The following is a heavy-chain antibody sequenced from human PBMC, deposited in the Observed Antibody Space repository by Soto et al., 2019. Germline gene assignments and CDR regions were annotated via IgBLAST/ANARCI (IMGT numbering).Heavy chain of an antibody. V-gene: IGHV1-3*01. CDR1: GYTFTSYA. D-gene: IGHD5-12*01. Sequence: QVPLVQSGAEVKKPGASVKVSCKASGYTFTSYAMHWVRQAPGQRLEWMGWINAGNGNTKYSQKFQGRVTITRDTSASTAYMELSSLRSEDTAVYYCARESGYEFYYYYGMDVWGQGTTVTVSS. CDR3: ARESGYEFYYYYGMDV. J-gene: IGHJ6*02. CDR2: INAGNGNT.